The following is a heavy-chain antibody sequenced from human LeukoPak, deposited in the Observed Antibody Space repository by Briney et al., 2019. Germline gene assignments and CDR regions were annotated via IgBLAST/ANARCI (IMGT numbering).Heavy chain of an antibody. V-gene: IGHV4-59*01. CDR2: IYYKGNT. D-gene: IGHD3-3*01. CDR1: GGSISVYF. J-gene: IGHJ4*02. Sequence: SETLSLTCNVSGGSISVYFWSWIRQPPGKGLEWIGHIYYKGNTNYNSSLQSRVTISIDTSKTQFPLNLSSVTAADTGVYYCARDRGSGYFSGFDSWGQGTLVTVSS. CDR3: ARDRGSGYFSGFDS.